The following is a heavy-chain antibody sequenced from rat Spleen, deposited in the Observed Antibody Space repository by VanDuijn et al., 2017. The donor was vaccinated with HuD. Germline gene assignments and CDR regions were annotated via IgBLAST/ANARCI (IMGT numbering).Heavy chain of an antibody. CDR3: AREAGLPFHYFDY. V-gene: IGHV5-7*01. CDR2: ISYDGSST. Sequence: EVQLVESGGGLVQPGRSLKLSCAASGFTFSDYYMAWVRQAPTKGLEGVTTISYDGSSTYYRDSVKGRFTISRDNAKTTLYLQMDSLRSEDTATYFCAREAGLPFHYFDYWGQGVMVTVSS. D-gene: IGHD1-4*01. J-gene: IGHJ2*01. CDR1: GFTFSDYY.